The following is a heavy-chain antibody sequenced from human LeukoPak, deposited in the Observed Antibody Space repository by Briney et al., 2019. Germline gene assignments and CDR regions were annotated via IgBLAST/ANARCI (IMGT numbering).Heavy chain of an antibody. J-gene: IGHJ4*02. CDR1: GGSFSVYY. CDR3: ARSAPHYYGSGSQQYFDY. V-gene: IGHV4-34*01. D-gene: IGHD3-10*01. Sequence: SETLSLTCAVYGGSFSVYYWGWIRQPPGTGLEWIGSIYYSGSTYYNPSLKSRVTISVDTSKNHFSLKLSSVTAADTAVYYGARSAPHYYGSGSQQYFDYWGQGTLVTVSS. CDR2: IYYSGST.